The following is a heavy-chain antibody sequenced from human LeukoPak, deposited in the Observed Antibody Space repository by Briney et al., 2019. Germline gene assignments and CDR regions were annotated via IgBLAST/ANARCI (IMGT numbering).Heavy chain of an antibody. D-gene: IGHD3-10*01. CDR1: GGSISSSYSY. V-gene: IGHV4-39*07. Sequence: AETLSLTCTVSGGSISSSYSYWGWIRQPPGKGLEWIGNIYYSGSTYYNPSLKSRVTISVDTSKNHFSLKLNSVTAADTAVYYCAKPSNYYGSATDAFDFWGQGTMVTVSS. CDR2: IYYSGST. J-gene: IGHJ3*01. CDR3: AKPSNYYGSATDAFDF.